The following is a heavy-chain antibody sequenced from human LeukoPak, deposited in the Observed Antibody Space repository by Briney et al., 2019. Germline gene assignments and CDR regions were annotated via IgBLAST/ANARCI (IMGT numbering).Heavy chain of an antibody. J-gene: IGHJ4*02. CDR2: ISSSGSTI. CDR3: AKEKERIAAAGLDY. D-gene: IGHD6-13*01. V-gene: IGHV3-11*04. Sequence: GALRLSCAASGFTFSDYYMSWIRQAPGKGLEWVSYISSSGSTIYYADSVKGRFTISRDNAKNSLYLQMNSLRAEDTAVYYCAKEKERIAAAGLDYWGQGTLVTVSS. CDR1: GFTFSDYY.